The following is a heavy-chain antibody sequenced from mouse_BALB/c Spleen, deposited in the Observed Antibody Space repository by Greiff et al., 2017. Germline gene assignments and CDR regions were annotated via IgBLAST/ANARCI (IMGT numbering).Heavy chain of an antibody. V-gene: IGHV5-6-3*01. CDR1: GFTFSSYG. Sequence: DVMLVESGGGLVQPGGSLKLSCAASGFTFSSYGMSWVRQTPDKRLELVATINSNGGSTYYPDSVKGRFTISRDNAKNTLYLQMSSLKSEDTAMYYCARGRGYYFFDYWGQGTTLTVTS. D-gene: IGHD1-1*01. CDR3: ARGRGYYFFDY. J-gene: IGHJ2*01. CDR2: INSNGGST.